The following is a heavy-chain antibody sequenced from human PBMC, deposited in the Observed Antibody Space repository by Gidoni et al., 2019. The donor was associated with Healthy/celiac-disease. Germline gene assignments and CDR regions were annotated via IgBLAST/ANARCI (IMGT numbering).Heavy chain of an antibody. D-gene: IGHD3-22*01. CDR1: GFTFSSYW. CDR2: IKQDGSEK. J-gene: IGHJ3*02. V-gene: IGHV3-7*01. CDR3: ARGGGYYDSSGYYAFDI. Sequence: EVQLVESGGGLVQPGGSLRLSCAASGFTFSSYWMSWVRQAPGKGLEWVANIKQDGSEKYYVDSVKGRVTISRDNAKNSLYLQMNSLRAEDTAVYYCARGGGYYDSSGYYAFDIWGQGTMVTVSS.